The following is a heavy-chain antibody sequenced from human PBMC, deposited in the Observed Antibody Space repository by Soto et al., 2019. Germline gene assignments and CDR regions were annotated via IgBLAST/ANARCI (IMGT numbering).Heavy chain of an antibody. D-gene: IGHD2-2*01. Sequence: QVQLVHSGAEVKKPGSSVKVSCKASGGTFSSYTISWVRQAPGQGLEWMGRIIPILGIANYAQKFQGGVTITADKSTSTAYMELSSLRSEDTAVYYCARGERDIVVVPAADHYWYFDLWGRGTLVTVSS. CDR2: IIPILGIA. CDR3: ARGERDIVVVPAADHYWYFDL. J-gene: IGHJ2*01. CDR1: GGTFSSYT. V-gene: IGHV1-69*02.